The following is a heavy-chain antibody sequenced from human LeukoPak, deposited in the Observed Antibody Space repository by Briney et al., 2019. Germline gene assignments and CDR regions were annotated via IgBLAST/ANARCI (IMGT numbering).Heavy chain of an antibody. CDR2: IIPILGIA. J-gene: IGHJ5*02. CDR3: ARAVGPAAINWFDP. Sequence: ASVKVSCKASGGTFSSYTISWVRQAPGQGLEWMGRIIPILGIANHAQKFQGRVTITADKSTSTAYMELSSLRSEDTAVYYCARAVGPAAINWFDPWGQGTLVTVSS. D-gene: IGHD2-2*02. V-gene: IGHV1-69*02. CDR1: GGTFSSYT.